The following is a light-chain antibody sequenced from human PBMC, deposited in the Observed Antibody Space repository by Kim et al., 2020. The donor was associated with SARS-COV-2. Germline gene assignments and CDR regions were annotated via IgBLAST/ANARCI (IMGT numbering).Light chain of an antibody. CDR3: ATWDDSLDGVI. V-gene: IGLV1-44*01. CDR2: SNN. Sequence: GRRVTISCSGSSSNIGSNAVNWYLQLPGTAPKLLIYSNNQRPSGVPDRFSGSKSGTSASLAISGLQSEDEADYYCATWDDSLDGVIFGGGTKLTVL. CDR1: SSNIGSNA. J-gene: IGLJ2*01.